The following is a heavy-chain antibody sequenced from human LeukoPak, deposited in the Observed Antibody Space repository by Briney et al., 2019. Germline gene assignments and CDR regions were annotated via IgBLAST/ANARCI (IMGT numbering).Heavy chain of an antibody. D-gene: IGHD3-22*01. CDR2: MSPNSGNT. CDR3: AARYYDSSGYYYFQH. V-gene: IGHV1-8*03. Sequence: GASVKVSCKASGYTFTSYDINWVRQATGQGLEWMGWMSPNSGNTGYAQKFQGRVTITRNTSISTAYMELSSLRSEDTAVYYCAARYYDSSGYYYFQHWGQGTLVTVSS. CDR1: GYTFTSYD. J-gene: IGHJ1*01.